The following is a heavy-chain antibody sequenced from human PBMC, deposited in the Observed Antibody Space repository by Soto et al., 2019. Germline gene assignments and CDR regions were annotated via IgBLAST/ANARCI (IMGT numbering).Heavy chain of an antibody. CDR3: ARGGSLYWYFDL. V-gene: IGHV1-3*01. D-gene: IGHD1-26*01. Sequence: ASVKVSCKASGYTFTSYAMHWVRQAPGQRLEWMGWINAGNGNTKYSQKFQGRVTITRDTSASTAYMELSSLISEDTAVYYCARGGSLYWYFDLWGRGTLVTVSS. CDR1: GYTFTSYA. J-gene: IGHJ2*01. CDR2: INAGNGNT.